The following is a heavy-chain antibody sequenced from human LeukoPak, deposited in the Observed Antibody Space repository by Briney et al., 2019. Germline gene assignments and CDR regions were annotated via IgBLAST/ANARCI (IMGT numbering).Heavy chain of an antibody. CDR1: GFTFSSYN. Sequence: GGSLRLSCAASGFTFSSYNMNWVRQASGKGLEWVSSISSSSSYIYYADSVKGRITISRDNAKNSLYLQMSSQKADDTAVYYCAREFGGNTFGGLIVIGTDAFDIWGQGPMVPVSS. CDR2: ISSSSSYI. D-gene: IGHD3-16*02. CDR3: AREFGGNTFGGLIVIGTDAFDI. J-gene: IGHJ3*02. V-gene: IGHV3-21*01.